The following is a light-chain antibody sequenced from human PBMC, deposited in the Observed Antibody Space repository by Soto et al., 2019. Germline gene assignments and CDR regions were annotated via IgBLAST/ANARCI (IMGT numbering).Light chain of an antibody. V-gene: IGLV2-14*01. Sequence: QSVLTQPASVSGSPGQSITISCTGTSSDVGNYNYVSWYQQHPGKAPKLMIYEVSNRPSGVSNRFSGSKSGNTVSLTISGLQAEDEADYYCSSYTSSTDYVFGAGTKVTVL. CDR1: SSDVGNYNY. J-gene: IGLJ1*01. CDR2: EVS. CDR3: SSYTSSTDYV.